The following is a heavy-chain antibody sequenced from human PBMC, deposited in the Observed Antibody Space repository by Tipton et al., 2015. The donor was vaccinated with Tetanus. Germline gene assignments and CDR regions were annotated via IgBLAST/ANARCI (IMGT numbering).Heavy chain of an antibody. CDR1: GFTLRSYS. CDR2: ISTTSNTI. V-gene: IGHV3-48*01. CDR3: ASSTVTR. D-gene: IGHD4-17*01. Sequence: SLRLSCAASGFTLRSYSMNWVRQAPGKGLEWVSYISTTSNTIYYADFVRGRFTISRDNAKNLLYLQMSRLRREDTAVYYCASSTVTRWGPGTLVTVSS. J-gene: IGHJ4*02.